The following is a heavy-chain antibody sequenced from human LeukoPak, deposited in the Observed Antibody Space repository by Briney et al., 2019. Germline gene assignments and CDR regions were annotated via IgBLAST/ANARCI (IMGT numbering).Heavy chain of an antibody. J-gene: IGHJ4*02. CDR2: ISAYNGNT. CDR3: ARDPPRHSSGYRRPSVNFDY. V-gene: IGHV1-18*04. D-gene: IGHD3-22*01. Sequence: GASVRLSCKASGYTFTGYYMHWVRQAPGQGLEWMGWISAYNGNTNYAQKLQGRVTMTTDTSTSTAYMELRSLRSDDTAVYYCARDPPRHSSGYRRPSVNFDYWGQETLVTVSS. CDR1: GYTFTGYY.